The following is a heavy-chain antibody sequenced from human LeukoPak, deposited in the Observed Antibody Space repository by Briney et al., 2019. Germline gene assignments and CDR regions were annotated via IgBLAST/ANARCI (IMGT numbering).Heavy chain of an antibody. D-gene: IGHD6-19*01. CDR2: INHIGST. Sequence: PSETLSLTCTVSGDSISTYYWSWVRQPPGKGLEWIANINHIGSTNHNPSLKSRVTVFVDMSKNQFSLRLSSATAADTAVYYCAREYSTGWSNYYYYYYMDVWGRGTTVTVSS. CDR3: AREYSTGWSNYYYYYYMDV. J-gene: IGHJ6*03. CDR1: GDSISTYY. V-gene: IGHV4-59*12.